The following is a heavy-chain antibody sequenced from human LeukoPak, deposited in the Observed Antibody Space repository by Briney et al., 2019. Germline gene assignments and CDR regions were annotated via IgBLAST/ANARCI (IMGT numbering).Heavy chain of an antibody. V-gene: IGHV4-34*01. CDR2: INHSGST. CDR3: AGLDYYDSSGYQY. Sequence: PETLSLTCAVYGGSLSGYYWSWIRQPPGKGLEWIGEINHSGSTNYNPSLKSRVTISVDTSKNQFSLKLSSVTAADTAVYYCAGLDYYDSSGYQYWGQGTLVTVSS. J-gene: IGHJ4*02. CDR1: GGSLSGYY. D-gene: IGHD3-22*01.